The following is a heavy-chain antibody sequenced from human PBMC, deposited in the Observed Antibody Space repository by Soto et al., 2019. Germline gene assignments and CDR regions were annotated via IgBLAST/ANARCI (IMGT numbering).Heavy chain of an antibody. J-gene: IGHJ3*01. D-gene: IGHD5-12*01. V-gene: IGHV4-59*08. CDR3: ARGQFPLVAAAFDF. CDR1: GGSISSYF. Sequence: PSETLSLTCTVSGGSISSYFWSWIRQPPGKELEWIGYISDSGSTNYNPSLKSRVTISVDTSKNQFSLELSSVTAADTAVYYCARGQFPLVAAAFDFWGQGTMVTVSS. CDR2: ISDSGST.